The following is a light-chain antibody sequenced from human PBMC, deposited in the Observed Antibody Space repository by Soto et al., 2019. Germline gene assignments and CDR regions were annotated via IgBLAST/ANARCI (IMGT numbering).Light chain of an antibody. J-gene: IGLJ2*01. Sequence: QSALTQPPSASGSPGQSVTISCTGTSSDIGGNNYVSWYQQHPGKAPKLMIYEVTKRPSGVPDRFSGSMSGNTASLTVSGLQAEDEADYYCNSNGGSYSDVVFGGGTKLTVL. CDR3: NSNGGSYSDVV. CDR2: EVT. CDR1: SSDIGGNNY. V-gene: IGLV2-8*01.